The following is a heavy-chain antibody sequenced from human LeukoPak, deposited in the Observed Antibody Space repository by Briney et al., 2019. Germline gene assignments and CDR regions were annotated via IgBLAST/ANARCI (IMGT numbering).Heavy chain of an antibody. CDR1: GYSISSNYY. D-gene: IGHD3/OR15-3a*01. V-gene: IGHV4-38-2*02. CDR2: IFHSGST. CDR3: ARQTGSGLFTLP. J-gene: IGHJ4*02. Sequence: SETLSLTCTVSGYSISSNYYWGWIRQPPGKGLEWIGSIFHSGSTYYNPSLKSRVTISVDTSKNHFSLKLRSVTPADTAVYYCARQTGSGLFTLPGGQGTLVTVSS.